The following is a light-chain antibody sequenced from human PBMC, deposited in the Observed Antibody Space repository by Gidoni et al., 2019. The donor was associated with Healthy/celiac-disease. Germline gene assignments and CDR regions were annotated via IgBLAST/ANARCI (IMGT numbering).Light chain of an antibody. J-gene: IGKJ1*01. Sequence: ESVSTQSQATLTLSPGERATLSCRASQSVSSYLAWYQPKPGQAPRLLIYDASNRATGIPARFSGSGSGTDFTLTISSLEPEDFSFYYCQQRSNWPWTFGQGTQVEI. CDR2: DAS. CDR3: QQRSNWPWT. CDR1: QSVSSY. V-gene: IGKV3-11*01.